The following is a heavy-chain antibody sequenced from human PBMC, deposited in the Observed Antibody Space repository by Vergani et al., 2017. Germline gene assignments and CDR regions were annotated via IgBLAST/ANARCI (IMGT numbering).Heavy chain of an antibody. D-gene: IGHD6-6*01. V-gene: IGHV4-61*02. Sequence: QVQLQESGPGLVKPSQTLSLTCTVSGGSISSHNYYWSWIRQPAGKGLEWIGRIHTSGSTNYNPSLKSRVTMSVDTSKNQFSLKLSSVTAADTAVYYCAREYSSSVGFLAYWGQGTLVTVSS. CDR1: GGSISSHNYY. J-gene: IGHJ4*02. CDR3: AREYSSSVGFLAY. CDR2: IHTSGST.